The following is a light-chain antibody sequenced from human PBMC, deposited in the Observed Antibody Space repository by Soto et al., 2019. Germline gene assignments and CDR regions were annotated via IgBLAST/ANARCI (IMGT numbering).Light chain of an antibody. CDR2: GTF. CDR1: QSISSTY. CDR3: QQYTNWPPNT. J-gene: IGKJ5*01. Sequence: EIVLTQPPGTLSLSPGERPTLSCSASQSISSTYLAWFQQRPGQAPWLLIYGTFSRATVIPDRFSGSGSGTEFTLTISSLQSEDFAVYYCQQYTNWPPNTFGQGTRLEIK. V-gene: IGKV3-20*01.